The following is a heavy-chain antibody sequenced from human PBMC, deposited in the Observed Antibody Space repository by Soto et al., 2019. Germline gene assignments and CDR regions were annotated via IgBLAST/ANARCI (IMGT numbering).Heavy chain of an antibody. J-gene: IGHJ4*02. Sequence: SQTLSLTCAISGDSVSSNSAAWNWISQSPSSGLEWLGRTYYRSKWFNNYALSVKSRITINPDTSKNQFSLQLNSVTPQAPPVSYCARGDQGFDYWGQGTLVTVS. D-gene: IGHD3-16*01. V-gene: IGHV6-1*01. CDR3: ARGDQGFDY. CDR2: TYYRSKWFN. CDR1: GDSVSSNSAA.